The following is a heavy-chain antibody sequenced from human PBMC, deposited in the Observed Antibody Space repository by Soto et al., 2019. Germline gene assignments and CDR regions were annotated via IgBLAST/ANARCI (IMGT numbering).Heavy chain of an antibody. J-gene: IGHJ4*02. CDR1: GFNFSSYG. V-gene: IGHV3-30*18. Sequence: GRSLRLSCTASGFNFSSYGMHWVRKAPCKGLEWVAVISHNACNKYYADSEKGGFTISRDNSKNTLYLKMKSLRAEDTALKYCAETPSISGDYLLSAYFEYWGQGTMVTVSS. CDR3: AETPSISGDYLLSAYFEY. CDR2: ISHNACNK. D-gene: IGHD4-17*01.